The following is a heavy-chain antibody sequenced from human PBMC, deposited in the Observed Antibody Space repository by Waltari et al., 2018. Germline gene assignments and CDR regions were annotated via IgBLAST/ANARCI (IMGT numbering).Heavy chain of an antibody. J-gene: IGHJ4*02. CDR1: GFPFSYSY. V-gene: IGHV3-11*04. D-gene: IGHD2-21*02. CDR3: AREREGDDY. CDR2: ISSSGSTI. Sequence: QVQLVESGGGLVKPGGSLRLPWAASGFPFSYSYMSWIRQAPGKGREWVSYISSSGSTIYYADSGKGRFTIARDNAKNSLYLQMNSLRAEDTAVYYCAREREGDDYWGQGTLVTVSS.